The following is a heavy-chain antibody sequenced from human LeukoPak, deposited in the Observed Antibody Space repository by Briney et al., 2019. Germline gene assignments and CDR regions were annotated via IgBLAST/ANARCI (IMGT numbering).Heavy chain of an antibody. CDR2: ISSSSSYI. CDR1: GFTFSSYS. V-gene: IGHV3-21*01. D-gene: IGHD6-19*01. J-gene: IGHJ4*02. Sequence: GGSLRLSCAASGFTFSSYSMNWVRQAPGKGLEWVSSISSSSSYIYYADSVKGRFTISRDNAKNSLYLQMNSLRAEDTAVYYCASTPNEGSGWYLLGGGILNWGQGTLVTVSS. CDR3: ASTPNEGSGWYLLGGGILN.